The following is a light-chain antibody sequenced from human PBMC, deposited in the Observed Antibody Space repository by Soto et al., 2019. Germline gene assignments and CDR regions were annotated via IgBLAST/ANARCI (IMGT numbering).Light chain of an antibody. V-gene: IGLV2-23*01. CDR2: EGI. CDR1: SSDIGTYNL. Sequence: QSALTQPASVSGSPGQSITISCTGTSSDIGTYNLVSWYQHYPGKAPKLMIYEGIKRPSGVSNRFSGSKSGNTAFLTITGLKAEDEADYYCCSYAGSGTDNYVFGKRTKVTVL. J-gene: IGLJ1*01. CDR3: CSYAGSGTDNYV.